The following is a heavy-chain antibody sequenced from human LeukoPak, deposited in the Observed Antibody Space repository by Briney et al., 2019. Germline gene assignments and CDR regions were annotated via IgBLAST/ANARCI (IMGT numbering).Heavy chain of an antibody. CDR1: GFTFSSYS. J-gene: IGHJ4*02. CDR2: ISSSSSYI. CDR3: ARGPEWLRAFDY. V-gene: IGHV3-21*01. Sequence: PGGSLRLSCAAPGFTFSSYSMNWVRQAPGKGLEWVSSISSSSSYIYYADSVKGRFTISRDNAKNSLYLQMNSLRAEDTAVYYCARGPEWLRAFDYWGQGTLVTVSS. D-gene: IGHD5-12*01.